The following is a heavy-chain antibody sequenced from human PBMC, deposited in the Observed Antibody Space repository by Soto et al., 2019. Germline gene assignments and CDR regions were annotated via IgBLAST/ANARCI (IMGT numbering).Heavy chain of an antibody. CDR1: GGSIKTSNW. Sequence: SETLSLTCGISGGSIKTSNWWSWVRQPPGKRLEWIGEIYHGGSTNYNPSLKYRLTLSVDKSKNQFSLNLTSVTAADTAVYYCARGSITMVRGVTGRGYSYGFVAFDIWGQGTMVTVS. J-gene: IGHJ3*02. V-gene: IGHV4-4*02. CDR2: IYHGGST. D-gene: IGHD3-10*01. CDR3: ARGSITMVRGVTGRGYSYGFVAFDI.